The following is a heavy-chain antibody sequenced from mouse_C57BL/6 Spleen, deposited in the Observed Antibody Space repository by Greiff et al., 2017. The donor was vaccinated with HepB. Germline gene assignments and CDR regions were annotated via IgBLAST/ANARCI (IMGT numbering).Heavy chain of an antibody. Sequence: EVQLQQSGAELVRPGASVKLSCTASGFNIKDDYMHWVKQRPEQGLEWIGWIDPENGDTEYASKFQGKATITADTSSNTAYLQLSSLTSEDTAVYYCTTDYSNSAWFAYWGQRTLVTVSA. V-gene: IGHV14-4*01. J-gene: IGHJ3*01. CDR3: TTDYSNSAWFAY. CDR2: IDPENGDT. D-gene: IGHD2-5*01. CDR1: GFNIKDDY.